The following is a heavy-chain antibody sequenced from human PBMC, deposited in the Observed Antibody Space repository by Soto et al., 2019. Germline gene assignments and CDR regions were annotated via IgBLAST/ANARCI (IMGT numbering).Heavy chain of an antibody. J-gene: IGHJ6*02. D-gene: IGHD2-2*02. V-gene: IGHV1-69*01. Sequence: QVQLVQSGAEVKKPGSSVKVSCKASGGTFSSYAISWVRQAPGQGLEWMGGIIPIFGTANYAQKFQGRVTITADESTSTAYMEVSSLRSEDTAVDYCARGYCSSPSCYTTLYYYYGMDVWGQGTTVTVSS. CDR2: IIPIFGTA. CDR3: ARGYCSSPSCYTTLYYYYGMDV. CDR1: GGTFSSYA.